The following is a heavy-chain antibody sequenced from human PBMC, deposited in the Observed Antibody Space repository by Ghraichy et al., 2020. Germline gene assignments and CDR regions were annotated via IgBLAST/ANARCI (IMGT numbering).Heavy chain of an antibody. D-gene: IGHD3-3*01. CDR2: IKQDGSEK. Sequence: GGSLRLSCAASGFTFSSYWMSWVRQAPGKGLEWVANIKQDGSEKYYVDSVKGRFTISRDNAKNSLYLQMNSLRAEDTAVYYCARDTGTPLEWLSPNYGMDVWGQGTTVTVSS. V-gene: IGHV3-7*01. J-gene: IGHJ6*02. CDR1: GFTFSSYW. CDR3: ARDTGTPLEWLSPNYGMDV.